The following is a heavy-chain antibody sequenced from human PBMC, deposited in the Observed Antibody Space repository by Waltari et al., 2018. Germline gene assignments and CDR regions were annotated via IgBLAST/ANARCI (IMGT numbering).Heavy chain of an antibody. CDR1: GYTFTGYY. CDR2: INPNSGGT. CDR3: ARDPPRIAVAGTKDY. V-gene: IGHV1-2*06. Sequence: QVQLVQSGAEVKKPGASVKVSCKASGYTFTGYYMHWVRQAPGQGLEWMGRINPNSGGTNYAQKFQGRVTMTRDTSISTAYMELSRLRSDDTAVYYCARDPPRIAVAGTKDYWGQGTLVTVSS. D-gene: IGHD6-19*01. J-gene: IGHJ4*02.